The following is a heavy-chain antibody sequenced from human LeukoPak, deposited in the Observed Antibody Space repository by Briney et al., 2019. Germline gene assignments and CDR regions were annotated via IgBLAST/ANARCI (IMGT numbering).Heavy chain of an antibody. V-gene: IGHV3-23*01. J-gene: IGHJ4*02. CDR2: IGGGGIST. D-gene: IGHD3-10*01. CDR3: AKEYRITRVRGVMGAIGY. CDR1: GFTFSSYA. Sequence: QAGGSLRLSCAASGFTFSSYAMSWVRQAPGKGLEWVSAIGGGGISTYYADSVKGRFTISRDNSKNTLYLQMNSLRAEDTAVYYCAKEYRITRVRGVMGAIGYWGQGTLVTVSS.